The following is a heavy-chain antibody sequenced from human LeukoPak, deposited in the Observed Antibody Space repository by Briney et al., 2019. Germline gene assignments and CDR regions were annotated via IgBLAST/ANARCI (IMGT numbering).Heavy chain of an antibody. Sequence: GGSLRLSCAASGFTFSSYSMNWVRHAPGKGLEWVANIRQDGSEQYYVDPVKGRFTISRDNAKHSLFLQMNSLRAEDTAVYYCARVAVIYYYYMEVWGKGTTVTVSS. D-gene: IGHD2/OR15-2a*01. J-gene: IGHJ6*03. CDR1: GFTFSSYS. CDR2: IRQDGSEQ. CDR3: ARVAVIYYYYMEV. V-gene: IGHV3-7*01.